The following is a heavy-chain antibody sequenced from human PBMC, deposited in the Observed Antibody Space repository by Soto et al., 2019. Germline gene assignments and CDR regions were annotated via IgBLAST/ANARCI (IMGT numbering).Heavy chain of an antibody. CDR3: ATLPPRIEVTVLPIPT. CDR2: IFYSGPT. V-gene: IGHV4-31*03. D-gene: IGHD2-15*01. J-gene: IGHJ5*02. Sequence: PSETLSLTCTVSGDSITSGVHYWSWIRQLPGKGLEWIGYIFYSGPTYYNPSLKSRVAISVDTSKNQFSLKLNSVTAADTAVYYCATLPPRIEVTVLPIPTWGQGTLVTVSS. CDR1: GDSITSGVHY.